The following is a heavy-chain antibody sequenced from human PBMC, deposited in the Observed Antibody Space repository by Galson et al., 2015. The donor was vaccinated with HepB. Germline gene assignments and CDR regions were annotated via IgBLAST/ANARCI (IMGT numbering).Heavy chain of an antibody. CDR2: IKSKTDGGTT. CDR1: GFTFSNAW. CDR3: TTAGGKDKSLLWFGELCSD. V-gene: IGHV3-15*01. J-gene: IGHJ4*02. D-gene: IGHD3-10*01. Sequence: SLRLSCAASGFTFSNAWMSWVRQAPGKGLEWVGRIKSKTDGGTTDYAAPVKGRFTISRDDSKNTLYLQMNSLKTEDTAVYYCTTAGGKDKSLLWFGELCSDWGQGTLVTVSS.